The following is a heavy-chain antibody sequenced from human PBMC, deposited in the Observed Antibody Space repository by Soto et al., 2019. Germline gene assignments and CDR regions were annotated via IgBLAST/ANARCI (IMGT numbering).Heavy chain of an antibody. D-gene: IGHD6-13*01. J-gene: IGHJ4*02. CDR2: IIPIFGTA. Sequence: SVKVSCKASGYTFTGYYMHWVRQAPGQGLEWMGGIIPIFGTANYAQKFQGRVTITADKSTSTAYMELSSLRSEDTAVYYCARGRSKGIAAAGAPFYFDYWGQGTRVTVSS. CDR1: GYTFTGYY. V-gene: IGHV1-69*06. CDR3: ARGRSKGIAAAGAPFYFDY.